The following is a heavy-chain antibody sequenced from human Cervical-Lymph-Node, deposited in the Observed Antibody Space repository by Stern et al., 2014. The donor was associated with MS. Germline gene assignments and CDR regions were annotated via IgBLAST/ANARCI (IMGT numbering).Heavy chain of an antibody. J-gene: IGHJ4*02. CDR1: GYIFTAYA. D-gene: IGHD3-16*01. Sequence: VQLEESGSELKKPGASVNVSCTAAGYIFTAYAMNWVRQAPGQGLEWMGWINTKTGNPTYAQGFTGRFVFSLDTSVSKAFLHINSLKAEDTAVYYCARGSDGAAMPYWGQGSLVTVSS. CDR2: INTKTGNP. CDR3: ARGSDGAAMPY. V-gene: IGHV7-4-1*02.